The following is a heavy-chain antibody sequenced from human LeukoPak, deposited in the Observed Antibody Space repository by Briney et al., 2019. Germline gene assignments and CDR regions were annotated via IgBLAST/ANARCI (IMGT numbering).Heavy chain of an antibody. D-gene: IGHD5-12*01. V-gene: IGHV1-2*02. J-gene: IGHJ2*01. CDR1: GYTFTGYY. Sequence: GASVKVSCKASGYTFTGYYMHWVRQAPGQGLEWMGWINPNSGGTKYAQKFQDRVTMTRDTSISTAYMGLNSLRSDDTALYYCARKSSTGGYNGYDVWYVDLWGRGTLATVSS. CDR2: INPNSGGT. CDR3: ARKSSTGGYNGYDVWYVDL.